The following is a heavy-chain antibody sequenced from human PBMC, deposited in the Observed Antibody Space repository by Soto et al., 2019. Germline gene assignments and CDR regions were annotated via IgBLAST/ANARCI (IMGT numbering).Heavy chain of an antibody. J-gene: IGHJ4*02. CDR1: GGSISSYY. CDR3: ARVGIHSSGSPFFDY. Sequence: PSETLSLTCTVSGGSISSYYWSWIRQPPGKGLEWIGYIYYSGSTNYDPSLKSRVTISVDTSKNQFSLKLSSVTAADTAVYYCARVGIHSSGSPFFDYWGQGTLVTVSS. D-gene: IGHD3-22*01. V-gene: IGHV4-59*01. CDR2: IYYSGST.